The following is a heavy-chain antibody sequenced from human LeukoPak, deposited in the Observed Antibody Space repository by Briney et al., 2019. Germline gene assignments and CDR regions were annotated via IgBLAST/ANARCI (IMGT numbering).Heavy chain of an antibody. J-gene: IGHJ4*02. CDR2: ISAYNDDT. V-gene: IGHV1-18*01. CDR1: GYTFTSYG. CDR3: ARSSSTSCDYFDY. Sequence: ASVKVSCKASGYTFTSYGITWVRQAPGQGLEWLGWISAYNDDTNYGHKFQGRVTMTTDTSTSTAYMELRSLRSDDTAVYYCARSSSTSCDYFDYWGQGTLVTVSS. D-gene: IGHD2-2*01.